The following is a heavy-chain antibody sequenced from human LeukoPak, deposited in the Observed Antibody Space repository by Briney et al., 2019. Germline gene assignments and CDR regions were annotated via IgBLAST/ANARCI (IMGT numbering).Heavy chain of an antibody. J-gene: IGHJ4*02. CDR1: GFTFSSYS. V-gene: IGHV3-21*01. D-gene: IGHD3-22*01. CDR2: ISSSSSYI. CDR3: ARVIAPQDYYDSSPNFDY. Sequence: PGGSLRLSCAASGFTFSSYSMNWVRQAPGKGLEWVSSISSSSSYIYYADSVKGRFTIPRDNAKNSLYLQMNSLRAEDTAVYYCARVIAPQDYYDSSPNFDYWGQGTLVTVSS.